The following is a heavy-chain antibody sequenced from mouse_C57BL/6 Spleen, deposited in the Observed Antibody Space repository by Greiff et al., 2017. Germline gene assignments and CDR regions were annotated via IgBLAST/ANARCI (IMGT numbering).Heavy chain of an antibody. Sequence: VQRVESGPELVKPGVSVKISCKASGYAFSSSWMNWVKQRPGKGLEWIGRINPGDGDTNYTGKFKGKATLTADKSASTAYMQLSSLTSADSAVYFCAGSGSHYFDYWGQGTTLTVSS. D-gene: IGHD3-1*01. V-gene: IGHV1-82*01. J-gene: IGHJ2*01. CDR3: AGSGSHYFDY. CDR1: GYAFSSSW. CDR2: INPGDGDT.